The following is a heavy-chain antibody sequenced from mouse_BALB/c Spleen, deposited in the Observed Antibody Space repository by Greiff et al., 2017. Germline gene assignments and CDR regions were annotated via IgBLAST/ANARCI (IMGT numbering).Heavy chain of an antibody. CDR3: ARKDGYYGGYAMDY. D-gene: IGHD2-3*01. Sequence: VQLKESGPGLVKPSQSLSLTCTVTGYSITSDYAWNWIRQFPGNKLEWMGYISYSGSTSYNPSLKSRISITRDTSKNQFFLQLNSVTTEDTATYYCARKDGYYGGYAMDYWGQGTSVTVSS. CDR2: ISYSGST. CDR1: GYSITSDYA. V-gene: IGHV3-2*02. J-gene: IGHJ4*01.